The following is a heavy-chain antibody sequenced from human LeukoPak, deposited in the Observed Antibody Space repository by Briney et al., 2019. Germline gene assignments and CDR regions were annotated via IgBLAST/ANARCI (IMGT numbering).Heavy chain of an antibody. J-gene: IGHJ6*02. CDR1: GGSISSYY. CDR2: IYTSGST. V-gene: IGHV4-4*07. D-gene: IGHD3-10*01. Sequence: SETLSLTCTVSGGSISSYYWSWIRQPAGKGLEWIGRIYTSGSTNYNPSLKSRATMSVDTSKNQFSLKLSSVTAADTAVYYCARDQSRFPNYYGSGSYYRPTTYYYYGMDVWGQGTTVTVSS. CDR3: ARDQSRFPNYYGSGSYYRPTTYYYYGMDV.